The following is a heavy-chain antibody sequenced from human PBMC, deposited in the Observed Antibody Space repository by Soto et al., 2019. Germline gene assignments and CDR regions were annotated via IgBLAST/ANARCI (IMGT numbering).Heavy chain of an antibody. CDR3: ARNIEWLRSPHDYYGMDA. CDR1: GFTFSSYS. CDR2: ISSSSSYI. Sequence: PVGSLRLSCAASGFTFSSYSMNWVRQAPGKGLEWVSSISSSSSYIYYADSVKGRFTISRDNAKNSLYLQMNSLRAEDTAVYYCARNIEWLRSPHDYYGMDAWGQGTTVTVSS. J-gene: IGHJ6*02. D-gene: IGHD5-12*01. V-gene: IGHV3-21*01.